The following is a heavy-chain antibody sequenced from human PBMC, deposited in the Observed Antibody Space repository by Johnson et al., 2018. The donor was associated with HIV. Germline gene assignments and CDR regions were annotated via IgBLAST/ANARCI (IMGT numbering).Heavy chain of an antibody. D-gene: IGHD3-22*01. CDR3: ARDLKSYYDSSGYFDAFDI. J-gene: IGHJ3*02. CDR2: ISYDGSNK. CDR1: GFTFSSYA. V-gene: IGHV3-30*04. Sequence: VQLVESGGGVVQPGRSLRLSCAASGFTFSSYAMHWVRQAPGKGLEWVAVISYDGSNKYYADSVKGRFTISRDNSKNTLYLQMNSLRAEDTAVYYCARDLKSYYDSSGYFDAFDIWDQGTMVTVSS.